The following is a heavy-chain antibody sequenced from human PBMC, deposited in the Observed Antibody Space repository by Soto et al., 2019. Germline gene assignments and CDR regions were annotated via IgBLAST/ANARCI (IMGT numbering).Heavy chain of an antibody. CDR1: GFTFSSYS. V-gene: IGHV3-21*01. CDR3: AKDFNPVDTDYGMDV. CDR2: ISSSSSYI. J-gene: IGHJ6*02. D-gene: IGHD5-18*01. Sequence: GGSLRLSCAASGFTFSSYSMNRVRQAPGKGLEWVSSISSSSSYIYYADSVKGRFTISRDNAKNSLYLQMNSLRAEETAVYYCAKDFNPVDTDYGMDVWGQGTTVTVS.